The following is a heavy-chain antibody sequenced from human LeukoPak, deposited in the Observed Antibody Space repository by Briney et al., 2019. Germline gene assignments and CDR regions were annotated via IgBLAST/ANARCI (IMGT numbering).Heavy chain of an antibody. Sequence: PSETLSLTCTVSGGSISSYYWSWIRQPAGKGLEWIGRIHTSGSTNYSPSLKSRVTMSVDTSKNQFSLKLSSVTAADTAVYYCTRGSIAYYYMDVWGKGTTVTISS. CDR2: IHTSGST. V-gene: IGHV4-4*07. D-gene: IGHD3-22*01. CDR1: GGSISSYY. CDR3: TRGSIAYYYMDV. J-gene: IGHJ6*03.